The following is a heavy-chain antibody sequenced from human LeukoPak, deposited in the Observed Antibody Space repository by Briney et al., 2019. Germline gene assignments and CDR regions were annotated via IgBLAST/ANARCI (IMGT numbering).Heavy chain of an antibody. V-gene: IGHV4-39*07. CDR1: GSSISSSTYY. J-gene: IGHJ4*02. D-gene: IGHD7-27*01. CDR3: ARVTGPFDY. CDR2: IFYNGNT. Sequence: SETLSLTCTVSGSSISSSTYYWGWIRQPPGKGLEWIGSIFYNGNTYYSPSLKSRVTISVDTSKNQFSLKLSSVTAADTAVYYCARVTGPFDYWGQGTLVTVSS.